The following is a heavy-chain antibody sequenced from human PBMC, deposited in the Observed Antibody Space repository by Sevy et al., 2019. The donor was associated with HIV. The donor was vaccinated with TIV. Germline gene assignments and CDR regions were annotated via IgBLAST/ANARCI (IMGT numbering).Heavy chain of an antibody. Sequence: SETLSLTCTASGGSLISPTFYWGWVRQPPGERLEWIAAMHYGGNTYYNPSLKGRVAMSVDTSKNQFSLNLTSVTDADAAVYHCVRDHHLRGRHWFDSWGQGALVTVSS. CDR2: MHYGGNT. CDR1: GGSLISPTFY. V-gene: IGHV4-39*02. J-gene: IGHJ5*01. CDR3: VRDHHLRGRHWFDS. D-gene: IGHD3-16*01.